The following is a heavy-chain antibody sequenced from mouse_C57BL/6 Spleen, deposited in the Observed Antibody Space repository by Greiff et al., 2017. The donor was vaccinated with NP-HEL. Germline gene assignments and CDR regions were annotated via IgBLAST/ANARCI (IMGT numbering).Heavy chain of an antibody. CDR2: IDPSDSYT. CDR1: GYTFTSYW. CDR3: ASYSYDYDVPWFAY. D-gene: IGHD2-4*01. V-gene: IGHV1-69*01. J-gene: IGHJ3*01. Sequence: QVQLQQPGAELVMPGASVKLSCKASGYTFTSYWMHWVKQRPGQGLEWIGEIDPSDSYTNYNQKFKGKSTLTVDKFSSTAYMQLSSLTSEDSAVYYCASYSYDYDVPWFAYWGQGTLVTVSA.